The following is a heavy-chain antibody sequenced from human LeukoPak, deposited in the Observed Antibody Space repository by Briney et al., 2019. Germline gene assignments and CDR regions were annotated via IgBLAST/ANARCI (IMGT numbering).Heavy chain of an antibody. CDR3: ARGPSGYHNT. CDR2: ISGRGGST. V-gene: IGHV3-23*01. Sequence: PGGSLRLSCAASAFTFSSYGMSWVRQAPGRGLEWVSAISGRGGSTYYADSVKGRFTISRDNSKNTLYLQMNSLRAEDTAVYYCARGPSGYHNTGGQGTLVTVSS. D-gene: IGHD5-12*01. CDR1: AFTFSSYG. J-gene: IGHJ4*02.